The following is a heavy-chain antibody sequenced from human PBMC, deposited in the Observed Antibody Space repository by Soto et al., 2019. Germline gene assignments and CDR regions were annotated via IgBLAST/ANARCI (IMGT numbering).Heavy chain of an antibody. V-gene: IGHV4-59*08. CDR2: IYYGGSS. CDR1: GGSISTDY. D-gene: IGHD3-3*01. J-gene: IGHJ4*02. Sequence: QVQLQESGPGLVKPSETLSLTCTVSGGSISTDYWSWIRQPPGKGLEWIGYIYYGGSSNYNPSLECRVALSVDTSKIPFSLKMTSATAADTAVYYCARHWEWGSFAYWGQGALVTVSS. CDR3: ARHWEWGSFAY.